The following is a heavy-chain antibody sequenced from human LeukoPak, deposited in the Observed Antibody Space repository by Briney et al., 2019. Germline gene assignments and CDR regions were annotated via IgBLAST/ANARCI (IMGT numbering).Heavy chain of an antibody. J-gene: IGHJ3*02. CDR2: MNPNSGNT. D-gene: IGHD3-22*01. Sequence: ASVKVSCKASGYTFTSYDINWVRQATGQRLEWMGWMNPNSGNTGYAQKFQGRVTMTRNTSISTAYMELSSLRSEDTAVYYCARGLTTYYYDSSGPDAFDIWGQGTMVTVSS. CDR3: ARGLTTYYYDSSGPDAFDI. V-gene: IGHV1-8*01. CDR1: GYTFTSYD.